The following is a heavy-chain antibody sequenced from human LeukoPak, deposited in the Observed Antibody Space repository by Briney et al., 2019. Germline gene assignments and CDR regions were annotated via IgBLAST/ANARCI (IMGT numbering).Heavy chain of an antibody. CDR3: ARHADFVGEGAFDI. CDR2: IYPGDSDT. J-gene: IGHJ3*02. CDR1: GYSFTSYW. Sequence: GESLKISCKGSGYSFTSYWIGWVRQMPGKGLEWMGIIYPGDSDTRYSPSFQGLVTISADKSISTAYLQWSSLKAPDTAMYYCARHADFVGEGAFDIWGQGTMVTVSS. D-gene: IGHD2-21*01. V-gene: IGHV5-51*01.